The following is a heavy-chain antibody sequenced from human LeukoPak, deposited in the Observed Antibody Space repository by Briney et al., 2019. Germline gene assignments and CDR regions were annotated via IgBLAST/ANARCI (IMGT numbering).Heavy chain of an antibody. D-gene: IGHD4-17*01. CDR2: ISISGTKT. Sequence: GGSLRPSCAASEFDFSTHAMTWVRQAPGKGLEWVSAISISGTKTYYADSVKGRFTISRDNSKNTLYLQMYSLRAEDTAVYYCANEIRPNDYWGQGTLVTVSS. V-gene: IGHV3-23*01. CDR3: ANEIRPNDY. CDR1: EFDFSTHA. J-gene: IGHJ4*02.